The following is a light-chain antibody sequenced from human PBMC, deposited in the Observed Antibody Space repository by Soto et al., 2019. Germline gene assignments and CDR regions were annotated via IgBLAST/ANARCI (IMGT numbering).Light chain of an antibody. Sequence: ALQLPQSPSSLSASVIDRAHITCWASQGISNCLAWYQQKPGKAPKLLIYDASSLESGVPSRFSGGGSETDFTLTISSLQPEDFATYYCQQYNSYPLTFGPGTKVDIK. CDR1: QGISNC. V-gene: IGKV1-13*02. CDR2: DAS. J-gene: IGKJ3*01. CDR3: QQYNSYPLT.